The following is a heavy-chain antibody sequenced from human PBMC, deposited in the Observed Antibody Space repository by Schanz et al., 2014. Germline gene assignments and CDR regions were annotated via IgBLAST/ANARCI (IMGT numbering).Heavy chain of an antibody. J-gene: IGHJ4*02. D-gene: IGHD3-9*01. Sequence: GPGVKEPGASVKVSCKASGYTFTGYYMHWVRQAPGQGLEWLGWISAYNGNTNYAQKLQGRVTMTADTSTSTAYMDLRSLRSDDTAVYYCAKHVRSLTGNDYWGQGTLVTVSS. CDR1: GYTFTGYY. CDR2: ISAYNGNT. CDR3: AKHVRSLTGNDY. V-gene: IGHV1-18*04.